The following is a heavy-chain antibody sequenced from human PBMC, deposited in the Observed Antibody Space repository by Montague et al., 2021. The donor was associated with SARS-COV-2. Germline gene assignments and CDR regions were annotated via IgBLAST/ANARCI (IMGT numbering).Heavy chain of an antibody. D-gene: IGHD3-9*01. J-gene: IGHJ6*02. CDR2: IFYSWST. CDR1: GGSISSYS. CDR3: ARLGLGGYDILTGYYQSGMDV. V-gene: IGHV4-59*12. Sequence: SETLSLTCTVSGGSISSYSWSWIRQPPGKGLEWIGSIFYSWSTNYNPSLKSRVTISVDTSKTQFSLKLSSVTAADTAVYYCARLGLGGYDILTGYYQSGMDVWGQGTTVTVSS.